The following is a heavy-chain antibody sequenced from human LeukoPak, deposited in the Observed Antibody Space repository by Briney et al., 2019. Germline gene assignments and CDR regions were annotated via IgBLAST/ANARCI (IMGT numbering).Heavy chain of an antibody. CDR1: GFTFSTYS. CDR2: ISYGSTSI. Sequence: GGSLRLSCAASGFTFSTYSMNWVRQAPGKGLEWVSSISYGSTSIYYADSLKGRFTISRDNAKNSLYLQMNSLRAEDTAVYYCARVLYSNGWYWFDYWGQGTLVTVSS. CDR3: ARVLYSNGWYWFDY. J-gene: IGHJ4*02. V-gene: IGHV3-21*01. D-gene: IGHD6-19*01.